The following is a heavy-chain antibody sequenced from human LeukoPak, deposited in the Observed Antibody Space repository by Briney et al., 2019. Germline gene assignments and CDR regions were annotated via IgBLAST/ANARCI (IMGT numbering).Heavy chain of an antibody. V-gene: IGHV1-2*02. CDR3: ARDVEGSGGGNYLRYYYYMDV. D-gene: IGHD1-7*01. CDR1: GYTFTGYY. J-gene: IGHJ6*03. CDR2: INPNSGGT. Sequence: ASVKVSCKASGYTFTGYYMHWVRQAPGQGLEWMGWINPNSGGTNYAQKFQGRVTMTRDTSISTAYMELSRLRSDDTAVYYCARDVEGSGGGNYLRYYYYMDVWGKGTTVTVSS.